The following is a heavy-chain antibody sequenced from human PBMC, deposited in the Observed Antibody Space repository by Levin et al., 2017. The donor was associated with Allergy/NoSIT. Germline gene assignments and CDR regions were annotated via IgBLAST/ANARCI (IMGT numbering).Heavy chain of an antibody. D-gene: IGHD3-22*01. CDR1: GFTFSDYY. CDR3: ARAEGVTMIVVESFDY. V-gene: IGHV3-11*01. CDR2: ISSSGSTI. J-gene: IGHJ4*02. Sequence: GGSLRLSCAASGFTFSDYYMSWIRQAPGKGLEWVSYISSSGSTIYYADSVKGRFTISRDNAKNSLYLQMNSLRAEDTAVYYCARAEGVTMIVVESFDYWGQGTLVTVSS.